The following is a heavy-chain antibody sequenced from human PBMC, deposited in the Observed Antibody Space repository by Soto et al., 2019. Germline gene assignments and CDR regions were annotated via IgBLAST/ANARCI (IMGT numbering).Heavy chain of an antibody. CDR3: ARDTGLAPTVWGY. D-gene: IGHD7-27*01. CDR1: GDSIRGGGHY. Sequence: QVQLQESGPGLVKPSQTLSLTCSVSGDSIRGGGHYWNWIRQFPGKGLEWIGYVYHSGSTHYNPSLRGRLPISIDTSKNKFSLRLISVTAADTALYYCARDTGLAPTVWGYWGHGTQVTVSS. V-gene: IGHV4-31*03. CDR2: VYHSGST. J-gene: IGHJ4*03.